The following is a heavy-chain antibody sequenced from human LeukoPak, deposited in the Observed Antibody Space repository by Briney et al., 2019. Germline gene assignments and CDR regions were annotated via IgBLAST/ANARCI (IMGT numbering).Heavy chain of an antibody. Sequence: ASVKVSCKVSGYTLTELSMHWVRQAPGKGLEWMGGFDPEDGETIYAQKFQGRVTMTEDTSTDTAYMELSSLRSEDTAVYYCATDRRLDCSSTSCYQRGQHRFDPWGQGTLVTVSS. CDR1: GYTLTELS. D-gene: IGHD2-2*01. CDR3: ATDRRLDCSSTSCYQRGQHRFDP. V-gene: IGHV1-24*01. CDR2: FDPEDGET. J-gene: IGHJ5*02.